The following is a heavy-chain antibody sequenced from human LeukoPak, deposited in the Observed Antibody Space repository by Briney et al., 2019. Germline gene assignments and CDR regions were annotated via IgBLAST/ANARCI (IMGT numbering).Heavy chain of an antibody. CDR3: AIPGYSSDRGRFDP. CDR1: GGTFSSYA. Sequence: GASVKVSCKASGGTFSSYAISWVRQAPGQGLEWMGGIIPIFGTANYAQKFQGRVTITADESTSTAYMELSSLRSEDTAVYYCAIPGYSSDRGRFDPWGQGTLVTVSS. CDR2: IIPIFGTA. D-gene: IGHD6-19*01. V-gene: IGHV1-69*13. J-gene: IGHJ5*02.